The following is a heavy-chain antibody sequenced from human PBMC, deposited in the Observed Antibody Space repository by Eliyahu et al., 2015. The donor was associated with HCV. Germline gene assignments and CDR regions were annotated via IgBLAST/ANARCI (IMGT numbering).Heavy chain of an antibody. D-gene: IGHD3-10*01. CDR1: GGSISNSD. CDR3: ARERAEGSGLAFDI. V-gene: IGHV4-59*01. J-gene: IGHJ3*02. Sequence: QVQLQESGPGLVKPSETLSLTCSVSGGSISNSDWNWIRQPPGKGLEWIGEWNGYINDRCDYRLQPPPQKPGPLFFGASKNFFSLKLRSVTATDTAVYYCARERAEGSGLAFDIWGQGMMVTVSS. CDR2: INDRCDY.